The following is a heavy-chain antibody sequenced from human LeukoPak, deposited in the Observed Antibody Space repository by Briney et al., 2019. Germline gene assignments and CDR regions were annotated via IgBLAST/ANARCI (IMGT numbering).Heavy chain of an antibody. CDR1: RSTFRSYE. CDR2: ISSSDSTS. V-gene: IGHV3-48*03. J-gene: IGHJ5*02. Sequence: GGSLRLSCAASRSTFRSYEMNWVRQAPGKALEWVSYISSSDSTSHYADSVKGRFTISRDNAKNSLYLQMNSLRVEDMGVYYCARETRGHYYDSSGPDHWGQGTLVTVSS. D-gene: IGHD3-22*01. CDR3: ARETRGHYYDSSGPDH.